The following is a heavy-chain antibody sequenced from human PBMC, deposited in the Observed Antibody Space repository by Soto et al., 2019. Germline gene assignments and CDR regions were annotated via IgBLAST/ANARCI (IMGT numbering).Heavy chain of an antibody. CDR3: ASGLGAQIVAS. CDR2: ISGYNGNT. Sequence: QVQLVQSGAEVKKPGASVKVSCKASGYTFTSYGIIWVRQSPGQGLAGMGWISGYNGNTKYAQKLQGRDTMTTDTSTSTAYMDPSTVRSDGTAVYYWASGLGAQIVASWGQGTLVTVSS. D-gene: IGHD1-26*01. J-gene: IGHJ4*02. V-gene: IGHV1-18*01. CDR1: GYTFTSYG.